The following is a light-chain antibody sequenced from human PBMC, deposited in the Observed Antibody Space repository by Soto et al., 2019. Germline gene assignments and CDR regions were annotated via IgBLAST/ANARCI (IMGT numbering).Light chain of an antibody. Sequence: DLQMTQSPSSVSASVGDRVTITCRASQGIRSWLAWYQQKPGKAPNLLIYAASSLQSGVPSRFSGSGSGADFTLTISSLQPEDFATYYCQQANSFPFTFGGGTKVEIK. V-gene: IGKV1-12*01. CDR3: QQANSFPFT. CDR1: QGIRSW. J-gene: IGKJ4*01. CDR2: AAS.